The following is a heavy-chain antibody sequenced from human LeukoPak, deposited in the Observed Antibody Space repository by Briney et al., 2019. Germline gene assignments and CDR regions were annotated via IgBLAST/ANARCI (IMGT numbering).Heavy chain of an antibody. Sequence: GGSLRLSCAASGFIVSSNYMTRVRQAPGKGLEWVSVIYSGGSTNYADSVKGRFTISRDNSKNTLYLQMNSLRAEDTAVYYCARVTPPTDWGQGTLVTVSS. CDR1: GFIVSSNY. J-gene: IGHJ4*02. D-gene: IGHD1-14*01. CDR3: ARVTPPTD. CDR2: IYSGGST. V-gene: IGHV3-66*01.